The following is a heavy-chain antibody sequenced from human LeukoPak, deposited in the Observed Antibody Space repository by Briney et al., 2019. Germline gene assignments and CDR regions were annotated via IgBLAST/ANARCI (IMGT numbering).Heavy chain of an antibody. Sequence: PSETLSLTCTVSGGSISRYYWSWIRQPPGKGLEWIGYIYYSGSTKYNPSLKSRVTISVDTSKNQFSLKLSSVTAADTAIYYCARTGITGTTNYYYHYMDVWGKGTTVTVSS. D-gene: IGHD1-7*01. J-gene: IGHJ6*03. CDR2: IYYSGST. CDR1: GGSISRYY. CDR3: ARTGITGTTNYYYHYMDV. V-gene: IGHV4-59*08.